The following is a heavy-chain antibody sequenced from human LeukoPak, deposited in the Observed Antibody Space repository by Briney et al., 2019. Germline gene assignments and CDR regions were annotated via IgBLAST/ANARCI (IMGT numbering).Heavy chain of an antibody. Sequence: ASVKVSCKASGYTFTGYYMHWVRQAPGQGLEWMGGIIPIFGTANYAQKFQGRVTITTDESTSTAYMELSSLRSEDTAVYYCARSPLGTLLSIWSGYYSFDYWGQGTLATVSS. CDR1: GYTFTGYY. J-gene: IGHJ4*02. CDR2: IIPIFGTA. D-gene: IGHD3-3*01. V-gene: IGHV1-69*05. CDR3: ARSPLGTLLSIWSGYYSFDY.